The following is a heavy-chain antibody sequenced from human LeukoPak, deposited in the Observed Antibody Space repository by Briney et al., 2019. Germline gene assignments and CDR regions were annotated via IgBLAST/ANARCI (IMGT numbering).Heavy chain of an antibody. D-gene: IGHD6-13*01. Sequence: PSETLSLTCTVSGYSISSGYYWGWIRQPPGKGLEWIGSIYHSGSTYYNPSLKSRVTISVDTSKNQFSLKLSSVTAADTAVYYCARKYSSSWYSWGQGTLVTVSS. CDR1: GYSISSGYY. CDR3: ARKYSSSWYS. CDR2: IYHSGST. V-gene: IGHV4-38-2*02. J-gene: IGHJ4*02.